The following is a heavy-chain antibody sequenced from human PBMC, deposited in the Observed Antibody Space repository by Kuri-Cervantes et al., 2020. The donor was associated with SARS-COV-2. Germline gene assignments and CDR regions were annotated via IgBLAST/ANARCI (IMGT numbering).Heavy chain of an antibody. V-gene: IGHV1-18*01. CDR2: ISAYNGNT. J-gene: IGHJ4*02. CDR3: ARALPALTYYDFWSGYHH. Sequence: ASVKVSCKASGGTFSSYAISWVRQAPGQGLEWMGWISAYNGNTNYAQKLQGRVTMTTDTSTSTAYMELRSLRSDDTAVYYCARALPALTYYDFWSGYHHWGQGTLVTGYS. D-gene: IGHD3-3*01. CDR1: GGTFSSYA.